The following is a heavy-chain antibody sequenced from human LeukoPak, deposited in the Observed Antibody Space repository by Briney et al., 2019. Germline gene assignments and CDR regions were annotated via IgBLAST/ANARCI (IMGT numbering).Heavy chain of an antibody. CDR3: ARRIYSRPYYFDY. J-gene: IGHJ4*02. CDR1: GGSFSGYY. D-gene: IGHD6-13*01. CDR2: INHSGST. Sequence: SETLSLTCAVYGGSFSGYYWGWIRQPPGKGLEWIGEINHSGSTNYNPSLKSRVTISVDTSKNQFSLELSSVTAADTAVYYCARRIYSRPYYFDYWGQGTLVTVSS. V-gene: IGHV4-34*01.